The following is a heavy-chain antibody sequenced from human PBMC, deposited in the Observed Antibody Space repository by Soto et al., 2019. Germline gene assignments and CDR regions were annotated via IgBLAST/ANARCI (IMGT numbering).Heavy chain of an antibody. V-gene: IGHV3-23*01. CDR2: ISGSGLST. Sequence: GGSLRLSCAASGFTFSSYAMNWVRQAPGKGLEWVSTISGSGLSTYYADSVKGRFTISRDNSKNTLFLQMNSLRAEDTAIHYCAKASIGIDFVFDNWGQGTLVTVSS. D-gene: IGHD1-26*01. J-gene: IGHJ4*02. CDR3: AKASIGIDFVFDN. CDR1: GFTFSSYA.